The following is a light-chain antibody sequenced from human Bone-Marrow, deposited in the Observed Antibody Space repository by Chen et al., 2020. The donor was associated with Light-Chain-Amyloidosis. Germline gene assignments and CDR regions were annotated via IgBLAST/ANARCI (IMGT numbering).Light chain of an antibody. Sequence: QYALTQPRSVSGSPGKSVTISCTGTSGDVGGYEVDSWYQQYPVQAPTPIIYDVSKRPSGVPARFSCSKAGNAASLTISGLQAADEADYYCCSTAGRSALVFGGGTTLTVL. V-gene: IGLV2-11*02. CDR1: SGDVGGYEV. J-gene: IGLJ2*01. CDR2: DVS. CDR3: CSTAGRSALV.